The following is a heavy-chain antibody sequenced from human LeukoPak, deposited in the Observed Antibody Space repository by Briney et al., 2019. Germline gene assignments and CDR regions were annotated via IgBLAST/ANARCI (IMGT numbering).Heavy chain of an antibody. Sequence: QPGRSLRLSCAASGFTFSSYAMSWVHQAPGKGLEWVSTISGSGGSTYYADSVKGRFTISRDNSKNTLYLQMNSLRAEDTAVYYCAKGSGVVVVVAAIDYWGQGTLVTVSS. V-gene: IGHV3-23*01. CDR1: GFTFSSYA. J-gene: IGHJ4*02. D-gene: IGHD2-15*01. CDR2: ISGSGGST. CDR3: AKGSGVVVVVAAIDY.